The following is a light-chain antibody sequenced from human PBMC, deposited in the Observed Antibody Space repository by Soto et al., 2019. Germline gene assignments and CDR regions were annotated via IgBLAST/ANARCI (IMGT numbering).Light chain of an antibody. J-gene: IGLJ1*01. CDR1: SSNIGAGYD. Sequence: QSVLTQPPSVSGAPGQRVTISCTGTSSNIGAGYDVHWYQHLPGTAPKLLIYGNTIRPSGVPDRFSGSKSGTSASLAITGLQAEDEADYSCQSYDRSLRGYVFGTGTKVTVL. CDR3: QSYDRSLRGYV. V-gene: IGLV1-40*01. CDR2: GNT.